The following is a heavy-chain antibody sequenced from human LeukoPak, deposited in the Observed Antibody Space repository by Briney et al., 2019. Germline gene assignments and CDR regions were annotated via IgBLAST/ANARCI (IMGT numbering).Heavy chain of an antibody. D-gene: IGHD3-22*01. Sequence: SVKVSCKASGGTFSSYAISWVRQAPGQGLEWMGGIIPIFGTANYAQKFQGRVTMTRNTSISTAYMELSSLRSEDTAVYYCARSFPGYYDSSGDNHFDYWGQGTLVTVSS. CDR2: IIPIFGTA. CDR3: ARSFPGYYDSSGDNHFDY. J-gene: IGHJ4*02. CDR1: GGTFSSYA. V-gene: IGHV1-69*05.